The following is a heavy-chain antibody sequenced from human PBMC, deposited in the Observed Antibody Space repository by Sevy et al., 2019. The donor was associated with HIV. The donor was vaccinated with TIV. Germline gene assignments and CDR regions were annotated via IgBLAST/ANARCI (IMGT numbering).Heavy chain of an antibody. CDR3: AKTIDSGGGVVPAANYFYYGMDV. D-gene: IGHD2-2*01. J-gene: IGHJ6*02. Sequence: GSLRLSCAVSGFTFSGYAMNWVRQAPGKGLEWVSAINGKGRSTHYADSVEGRLTISRDNSKNTLYLQMNSLRAEDTAVYYCAKTIDSGGGVVPAANYFYYGMDVWGQGTTVTVSS. CDR1: GFTFSGYA. CDR2: INGKGRST. V-gene: IGHV3-23*01.